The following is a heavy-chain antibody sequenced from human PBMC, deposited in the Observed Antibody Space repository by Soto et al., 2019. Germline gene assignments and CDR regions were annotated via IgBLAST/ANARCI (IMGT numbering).Heavy chain of an antibody. V-gene: IGHV3-30*18. CDR3: AKDLKGHDDRSGYYLDYYYGMDV. CDR1: GFTFSNYG. Sequence: QVQLVESGGGVVQPGRSLRLSCAASGFTFSNYGMHWVRQAPGKGPEWVAVTSYDGSNKHYVDSVMGRFTISRDNSKNTLYLQLNSLRDEETAVYYCAKDLKGHDDRSGYYLDYYYGMDVWGQGTTVIVSS. J-gene: IGHJ6*02. D-gene: IGHD3-22*01. CDR2: TSYDGSNK.